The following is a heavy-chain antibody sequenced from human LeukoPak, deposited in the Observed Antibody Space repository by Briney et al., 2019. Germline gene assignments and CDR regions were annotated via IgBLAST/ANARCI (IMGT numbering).Heavy chain of an antibody. CDR1: GFTFSSYW. CDR3: VWFGELLSDFDY. Sequence: GGSLRLSCAASGFTFSSYWMHWVRQAPGKGLVWVSRINSDGSSTSYAGSVKGRFTISRDNAKNTLYLQMNSLRAEDTAVYYCVWFGELLSDFDYWGRGTLVTVSS. V-gene: IGHV3-74*01. CDR2: INSDGSST. D-gene: IGHD3-10*01. J-gene: IGHJ4*02.